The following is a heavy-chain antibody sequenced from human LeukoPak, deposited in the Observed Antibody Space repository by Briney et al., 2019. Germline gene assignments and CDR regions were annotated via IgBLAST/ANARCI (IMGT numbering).Heavy chain of an antibody. D-gene: IGHD3-10*01. CDR2: MSYDASNK. V-gene: IGHV3-30*03. Sequence: QPGGSLRLSCAASGFTFITYDMHWVRQAPGKGLEWVAVMSYDASNKYYAESVKGRFTISRDKSKSTLYLQMNSLGAEDTAVYYCARGARGSGTASDYWGQGTLVTVSS. J-gene: IGHJ4*02. CDR3: ARGARGSGTASDY. CDR1: GFTFITYD.